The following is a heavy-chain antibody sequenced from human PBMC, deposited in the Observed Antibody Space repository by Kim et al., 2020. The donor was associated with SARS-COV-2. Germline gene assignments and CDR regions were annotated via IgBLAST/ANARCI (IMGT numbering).Heavy chain of an antibody. CDR1: GYTFTGYY. Sequence: ASVKVSCKASGYTFTGYYMHWVRQAPGQGLEWMGRINPNSGGTNYVQKFQGRVTMTRDTSISTAYMELSRLRSDDTAVYYCARDPGSSWYQDNPKPDGMDVWGQGTTVTVSS. J-gene: IGHJ6*02. CDR2: INPNSGGT. CDR3: ARDPGSSWYQDNPKPDGMDV. D-gene: IGHD6-13*01. V-gene: IGHV1-2*06.